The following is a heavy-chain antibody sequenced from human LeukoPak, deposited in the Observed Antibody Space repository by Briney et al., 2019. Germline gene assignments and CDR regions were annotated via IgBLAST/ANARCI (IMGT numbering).Heavy chain of an antibody. CDR1: GGSFSGYY. V-gene: IGHV4-34*01. J-gene: IGHJ4*02. CDR3: ARATLITMVRGVYNY. D-gene: IGHD3-10*01. Sequence: SETLSLTCAVNGGSFSGYYWSWIRQPPGKGLEWIGEINHSGSTNYNPSLKSRVTISVDTSKNQFSLKLSSVTAADTAVYYCARATLITMVRGVYNYWGQGTLVTVSS. CDR2: INHSGST.